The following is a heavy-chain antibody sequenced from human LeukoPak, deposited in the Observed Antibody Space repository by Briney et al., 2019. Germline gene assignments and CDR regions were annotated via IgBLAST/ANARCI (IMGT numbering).Heavy chain of an antibody. V-gene: IGHV4-39*02. Sequence: PSETLSLTCSVSGASISSSSYYWAWIRRPPGKGLEWVGSINYSGSTYYNPSPQSRVTISVDTSKNHFSLKLSSVTAADTAVYYCARQSYYYDNSGYYGKRRWVVHFDSWGQGTLVTVSS. CDR1: GASISSSSYY. D-gene: IGHD3-22*01. CDR2: INYSGST. CDR3: ARQSYYYDNSGYYGKRRWVVHFDS. J-gene: IGHJ4*02.